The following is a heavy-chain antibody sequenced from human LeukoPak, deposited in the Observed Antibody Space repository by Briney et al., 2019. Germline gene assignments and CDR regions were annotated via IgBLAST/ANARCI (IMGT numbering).Heavy chain of an antibody. CDR1: GFTFTNFA. V-gene: IGHV3-30*04. J-gene: IGHJ4*02. CDR2: ISNDGKNK. Sequence: GGSLRLSCAASGFTFTNFAMHWVRQAPGKGLEWVTVISNDGKNKFYTDSVKGRFTISRDDSTNTLYLQMNSLRDDDTAVYYYARGPNSSGYSYGDYWGQGTLVTVSS. CDR3: ARGPNSSGYSYGDY. D-gene: IGHD1-26*01.